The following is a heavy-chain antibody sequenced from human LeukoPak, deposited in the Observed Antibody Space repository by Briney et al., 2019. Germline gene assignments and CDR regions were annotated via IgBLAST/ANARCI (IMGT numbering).Heavy chain of an antibody. CDR3: ARTYHSGSYDWFDP. CDR1: GYTFTSYV. V-gene: IGHV1-8*03. Sequence: ASVKVSCKASGYTFTSYVINWVRQATGQGLEWMGWMNPNSGNTGYAQKFQGRVTITRNTSISTAYMELSSLRSEDTAVYYCARTYHSGSYDWFDPWGQGTLVTVSS. D-gene: IGHD1-26*01. CDR2: MNPNSGNT. J-gene: IGHJ5*02.